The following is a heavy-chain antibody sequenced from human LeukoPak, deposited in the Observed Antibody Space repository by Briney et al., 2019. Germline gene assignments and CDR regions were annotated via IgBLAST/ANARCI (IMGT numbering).Heavy chain of an antibody. D-gene: IGHD2-15*01. Sequence: SETLSLTCTVCGVSISSGGYYWSWIRQHPGKGLEWIGYIYYSGSTYYNPSLKSRVTISVDTSKNQFSLKLSSVTAADTAVYYCARSRDIVVEYYFDYWGQGTLVTVSS. J-gene: IGHJ4*02. CDR1: GVSISSGGYY. V-gene: IGHV4-31*03. CDR3: ARSRDIVVEYYFDY. CDR2: IYYSGST.